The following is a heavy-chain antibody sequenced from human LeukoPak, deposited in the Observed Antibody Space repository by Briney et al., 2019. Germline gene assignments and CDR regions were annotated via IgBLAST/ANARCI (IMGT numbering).Heavy chain of an antibody. Sequence: VASVKVSCKASGYTFRGYFIHWVRQAPGQGLEWMGWMNPDSGGTNYAQTFQGRVTMTRDTSIDTAYMEWSRLRCDDTAVYYCARDRDGYGDYDWLDPWGQGNLVTVSS. CDR3: ARDRDGYGDYDWLDP. V-gene: IGHV1-2*02. CDR1: GYTFRGYF. D-gene: IGHD4-17*01. J-gene: IGHJ5*02. CDR2: MNPDSGGT.